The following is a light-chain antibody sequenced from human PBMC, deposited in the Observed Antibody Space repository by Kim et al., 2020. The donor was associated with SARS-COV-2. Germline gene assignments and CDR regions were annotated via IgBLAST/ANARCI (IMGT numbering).Light chain of an antibody. V-gene: IGLV1-40*01. Sequence: QSVLTQPPSVSGAPGQRVTISCTGSSSNIGAGYDVHWYQQLPGTAPKLLIYENTNRASGVPDRFSGSESGTSASLAITGLQAEDEADYYCQSYDDSLVGATVFGGGTQLTVL. CDR2: ENT. J-gene: IGLJ3*02. CDR1: SSNIGAGYD. CDR3: QSYDDSLVGATV.